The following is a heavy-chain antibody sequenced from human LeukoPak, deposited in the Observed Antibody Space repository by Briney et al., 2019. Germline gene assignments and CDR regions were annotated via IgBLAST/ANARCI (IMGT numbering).Heavy chain of an antibody. Sequence: ASVKVSCKASGYTFIGYYIHWVRQVPGQGLEWVGWINPNSGGTLYAQDFQGRVTMTSDTSITTAYMELSRLTSDDTAVYYCARGSWDIVVVVAYFDCWGQGTLVTVSS. CDR2: INPNSGGT. V-gene: IGHV1-2*02. CDR1: GYTFIGYY. J-gene: IGHJ4*02. CDR3: ARGSWDIVVVVAYFDC. D-gene: IGHD2-15*01.